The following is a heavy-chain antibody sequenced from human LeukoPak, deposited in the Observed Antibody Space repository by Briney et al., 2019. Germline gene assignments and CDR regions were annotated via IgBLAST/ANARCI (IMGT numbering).Heavy chain of an antibody. CDR1: GFSVNSDY. CDR2: LYSSGTT. V-gene: IGHV3-66*01. Sequence: GGSLRLSCAASGFSVNSDYMTWVRQAPVKGLDWVSVLYSSGTTFYADSVRGRFTISRDNSKNTLYLQMNSLRAEDTAVYYCARVEGYYFDYWGQGTLVTVSS. CDR3: ARVEGYYFDY. J-gene: IGHJ4*02.